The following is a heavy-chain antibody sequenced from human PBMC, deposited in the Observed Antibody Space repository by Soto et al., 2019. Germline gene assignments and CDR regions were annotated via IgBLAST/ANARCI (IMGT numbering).Heavy chain of an antibody. J-gene: IGHJ6*02. CDR2: NYYSGIT. CDR3: ARGSSIAGLYYGMDV. CDR1: GGSISSGGYY. V-gene: IGHV4-31*03. Sequence: QVQLQESGPGLVKPSQTLSLTCTVSGGSISSGGYYWTWIRQHPGKGLEWIGYNYYSGITYYNPSLKSRFTISLDTSKNQFSLTLSSVTAADPAVYYCARGSSIAGLYYGMDVWGQGTTVTVAS. D-gene: IGHD6-6*01.